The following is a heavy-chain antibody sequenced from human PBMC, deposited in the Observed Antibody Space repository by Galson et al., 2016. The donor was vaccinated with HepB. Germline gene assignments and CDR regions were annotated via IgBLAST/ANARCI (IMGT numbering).Heavy chain of an antibody. D-gene: IGHD2-21*01. Sequence: SLRLSCAASGFAFSGYAMTWVRQAPGKGLEWVSSISGGSFNINYAESVKGRFTISRDEAENTLYLEMSSLRVEDTAVYYCARALYLDVWGQGTTVTVSS. CDR2: ISGGSFNI. CDR1: GFAFSGYA. J-gene: IGHJ6*02. V-gene: IGHV3-21*01. CDR3: ARALYLDV.